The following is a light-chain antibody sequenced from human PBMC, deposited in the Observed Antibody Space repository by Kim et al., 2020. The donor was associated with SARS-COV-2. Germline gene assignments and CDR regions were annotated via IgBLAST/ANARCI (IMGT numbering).Light chain of an antibody. V-gene: IGLV3-19*01. Sequence: ALGQTVRITCQGDSLRTYYASWYQQKPGQGPILVIYGKNKRPSGIPDRFSGSSSGNTASLTVTGAQAVDEADYYCNSRDNSGDHVVFGGGTKLIVL. J-gene: IGLJ2*01. CDR2: GKN. CDR1: SLRTYY. CDR3: NSRDNSGDHVV.